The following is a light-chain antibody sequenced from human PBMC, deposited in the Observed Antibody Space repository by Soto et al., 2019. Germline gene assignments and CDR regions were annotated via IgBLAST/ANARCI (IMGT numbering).Light chain of an antibody. CDR2: EVS. J-gene: IGLJ3*02. CDR3: CSYAGRSSWV. CDR1: SSDVGGYNY. V-gene: IGLV2-14*01. Sequence: QSALTQPASVSGSPGQSITISCTGTSSDVGGYNYVSWYQQHPGKAPKLMIYEVSNRPSGVSTRFSGSKSGNTASLTISGLQAEDEADYYCCSYAGRSSWVFGGGTKVTVL.